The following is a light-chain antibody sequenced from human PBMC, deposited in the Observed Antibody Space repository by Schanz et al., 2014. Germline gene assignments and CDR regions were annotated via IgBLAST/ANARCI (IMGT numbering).Light chain of an antibody. CDR1: SSDVGGYNY. CDR3: SSYAGSTPVV. CDR2: DVS. J-gene: IGLJ2*01. Sequence: QSALTQPASVSGSPGQSITISCTGTSSDVGGYNYVSWYQQYPGKAPKLMIYDVSNRPSGVSNRFSGSKSGNTASLTVSGLQAEDEADYYCSSYAGSTPVVFGGGTKVTVL. V-gene: IGLV2-14*03.